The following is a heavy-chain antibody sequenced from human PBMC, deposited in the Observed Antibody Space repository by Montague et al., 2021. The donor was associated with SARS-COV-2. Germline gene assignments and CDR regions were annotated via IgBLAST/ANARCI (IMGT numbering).Heavy chain of an antibody. CDR2: ISRSGDSA. CDR3: ASSGGYYYYYQGVDV. CDR1: GFTFSSHA. Sequence: SLRLSCAASGFTFSSHAMSWVRQTPGKGLEWVSAISRSGDSAYYADSVKGRFTISRDNSKNTLYLQMSSLRADDTAVYYCASSGGYYYYYQGVDVWGQGTTVTVSS. J-gene: IGHJ6*02. D-gene: IGHD3-10*01. V-gene: IGHV3-23*01.